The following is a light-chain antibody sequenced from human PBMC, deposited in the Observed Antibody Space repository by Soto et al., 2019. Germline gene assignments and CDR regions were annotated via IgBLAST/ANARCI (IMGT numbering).Light chain of an antibody. V-gene: IGKV3-20*01. J-gene: IGKJ1*01. CDR3: QQYGSSGT. CDR1: QSVTSRF. CDR2: GAS. Sequence: EIVLTQSPGTLSLSPGERATLSCRASQSVTSRFFAWYQHKPGPAPRLLIYGASNRATGIPDRFRGGGSGTYFTLTISRLEPEDFAVYYCQQYGSSGTFGQGTKVDIK.